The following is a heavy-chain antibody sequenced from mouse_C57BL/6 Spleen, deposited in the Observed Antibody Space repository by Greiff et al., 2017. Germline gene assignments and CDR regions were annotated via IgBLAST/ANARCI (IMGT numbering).Heavy chain of an antibody. V-gene: IGHV5-4*01. J-gene: IGHJ1*03. D-gene: IGHD2-2*01. CDR2: ISDGGSYT. CDR3: ARLIDYGYDRYFDV. Sequence: EVQLMESGGGLVKPGGSLKLSCAASGFTFSSYAMSWVRQAPEKRLEWVATISDGGSYTYYPDNVKGRFTISRDNAMNNLYLQMSHLKSEDTAMYDCARLIDYGYDRYFDVWGTGTTVTVSS. CDR1: GFTFSSYA.